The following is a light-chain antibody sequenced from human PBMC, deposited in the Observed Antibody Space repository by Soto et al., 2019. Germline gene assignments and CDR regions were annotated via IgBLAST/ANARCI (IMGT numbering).Light chain of an antibody. V-gene: IGKV3-11*01. J-gene: IGKJ2*01. CDR1: QSVSSY. CDR3: QQRSNWLYT. CDR2: DAS. Sequence: EIVLPQSPATLSLSPGERATLSCRASQSVSSYLAWYQQKPGQAPRLLIYDASNRATGIPARFSGSGSVTDFTLTISSLEPEDLAVYYCQQRSNWLYTFGQGTKLEIK.